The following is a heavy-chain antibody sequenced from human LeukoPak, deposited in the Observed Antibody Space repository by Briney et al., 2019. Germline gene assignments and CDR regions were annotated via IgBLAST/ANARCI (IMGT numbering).Heavy chain of an antibody. CDR2: IYSSETT. V-gene: IGHV4-4*08. J-gene: IGHJ3*02. Sequence: SETLSLTCTVSGGSITGYHWSWIRQPPGKGLEWIGYIYSSETTNYKPSLKSRVTISAGTSKNQFSLKLTSVTAADTAIYYCARRNDFDIWGQGTMVTVSS. CDR3: ARRNDFDI. CDR1: GGSITGYH.